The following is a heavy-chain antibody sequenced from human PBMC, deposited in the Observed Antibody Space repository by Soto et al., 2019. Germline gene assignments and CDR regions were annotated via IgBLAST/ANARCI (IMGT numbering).Heavy chain of an antibody. CDR3: ARFLRFLEWPRGNWFDP. Sequence: QLQLQESGPGLVKPSETLFLTCTVSGGSISSSSYYWGWIRQPPGKGLEWIGSIYYSGSTYYNPSLKSRVTISVDTSKNQFSLKLSSVTAADTAVYYCARFLRFLEWPRGNWFDPWGQGTLVTVSS. CDR2: IYYSGST. V-gene: IGHV4-39*01. D-gene: IGHD3-3*01. J-gene: IGHJ5*02. CDR1: GGSISSSSYY.